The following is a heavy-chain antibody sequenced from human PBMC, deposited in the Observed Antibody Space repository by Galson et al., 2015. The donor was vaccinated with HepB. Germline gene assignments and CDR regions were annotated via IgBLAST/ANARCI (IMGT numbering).Heavy chain of an antibody. Sequence: SVKVSCKASGYTFTSYAMHWVRQAPGQRLEWMGWINAGNGNTKYSQKFQGRVTITRDTSASTAYMELSSVTAADTAVYYCACLYEVAWFDYWGQGTLVTVSS. V-gene: IGHV1-3*01. D-gene: IGHD5/OR15-5a*01. CDR3: ACLYEVAWFDY. CDR1: GYTFTSYA. CDR2: INAGNGNT. J-gene: IGHJ4*02.